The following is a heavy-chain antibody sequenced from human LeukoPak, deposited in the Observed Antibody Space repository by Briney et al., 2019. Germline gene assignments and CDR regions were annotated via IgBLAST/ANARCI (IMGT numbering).Heavy chain of an antibody. D-gene: IGHD3-3*01. Sequence: SETLPLTCTVSGGSISSYYWSWIRQPPGKGLEWIGYIYYSGSTNYNPSLKSRVTISVDTSKNQFSLKLSSVTAADTAVYYCARGLDYDFLNWFDPWGQGTLVTVSS. V-gene: IGHV4-59*01. CDR1: GGSISSYY. CDR2: IYYSGST. J-gene: IGHJ5*02. CDR3: ARGLDYDFLNWFDP.